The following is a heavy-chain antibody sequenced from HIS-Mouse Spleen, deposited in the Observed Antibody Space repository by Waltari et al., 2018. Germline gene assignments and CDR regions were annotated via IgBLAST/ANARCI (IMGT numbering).Heavy chain of an antibody. V-gene: IGHV3-74*01. D-gene: IGHD1-1*01. CDR1: GFTFSSYW. CDR2: IKREGSST. CDR3: ARDLELDAFDI. Sequence: EVQLVESGGGLVQPGGSLRLSCAASGFTFSSYWMHWVRQAPGKGLVWGSRIKREGSSTSYADSVKGRFTISRDNAKNTLYLQMNSLRAEDTAVYYCARDLELDAFDIWGQGTMVTVSS. J-gene: IGHJ3*02.